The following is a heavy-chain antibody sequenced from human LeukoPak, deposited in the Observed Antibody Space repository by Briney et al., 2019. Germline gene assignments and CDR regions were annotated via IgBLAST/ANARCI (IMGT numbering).Heavy chain of an antibody. Sequence: GASVKVSCKASGYTFTGYYMHWVRQAPGQGLEWMGWINPNSGGTNYAQKFQGRVTMTRDMSISTAYMELSRLRSDDTAAYYCAREGSKPERRPFDYWGQGTLVTVSS. V-gene: IGHV1-2*02. CDR2: INPNSGGT. CDR3: AREGSKPERRPFDY. J-gene: IGHJ4*02. D-gene: IGHD1-1*01. CDR1: GYTFTGYY.